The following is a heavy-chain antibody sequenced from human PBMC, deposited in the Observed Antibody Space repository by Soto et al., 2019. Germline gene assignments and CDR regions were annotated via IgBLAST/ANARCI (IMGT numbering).Heavy chain of an antibody. CDR1: GYSFTSYW. CDR2: IYPGDSDT. D-gene: IGHD2-15*01. J-gene: IGHJ4*02. Sequence: PGESLKISCKGSGYSFTSYWIGWVRQMPGKGLEWMGIIYPGDSDTRYSPSFQGQVTISADKSISTAYLQWSSLKASDTAMYYCASQNRNYCSGGSCYHPFDYWGQGTLVTVSS. CDR3: ASQNRNYCSGGSCYHPFDY. V-gene: IGHV5-51*01.